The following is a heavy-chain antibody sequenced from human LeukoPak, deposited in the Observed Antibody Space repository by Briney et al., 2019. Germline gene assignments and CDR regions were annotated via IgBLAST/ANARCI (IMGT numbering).Heavy chain of an antibody. CDR2: IFPSGGEI. D-gene: IGHD5-18*01. V-gene: IGHV3-23*01. Sequence: GGSLRLSCAASGLTFSTFAMIWVRQPPGKGLEWVSSIFPSGGEIHYADSVRGRFTISRDNSKSILSLQMNSLIAEDTAIYYCATYRQVLLPFESWGQGTLVTVSS. CDR1: GLTFSTFA. CDR3: ATYRQVLLPFES. J-gene: IGHJ4*02.